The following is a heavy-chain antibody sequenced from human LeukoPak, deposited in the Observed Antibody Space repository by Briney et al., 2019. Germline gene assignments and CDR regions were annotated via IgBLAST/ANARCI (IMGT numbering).Heavy chain of an antibody. J-gene: IGHJ6*03. V-gene: IGHV1-8*03. D-gene: IGHD2-15*01. CDR3: ARGLVVAATAERDYYYYYYMDV. CDR1: GYTFTSYD. Sequence: ASVKVSCKASGYTFTSYDINWVRQATGQGLEWMGWMNPNSGNTGCAQKFQGRVTITRNTSISTAYMELSSLRSEDTAVYYCARGLVVAATAERDYYYYYYMDVWGKGTTVTVSS. CDR2: MNPNSGNT.